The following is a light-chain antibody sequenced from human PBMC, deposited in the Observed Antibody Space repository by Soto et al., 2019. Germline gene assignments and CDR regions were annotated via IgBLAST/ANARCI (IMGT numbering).Light chain of an antibody. V-gene: IGKV1-9*01. CDR2: AAS. CDR1: QGITNY. J-gene: IGKJ1*01. Sequence: DIQMTQSPSTLSASVGDRVTITCRACQGITNYLARYQQKPGKAPKLLIYAASTLQSGVPSRFSGSGSGTEFTLTISSLQPDDFVTYYCQQYNTYPWTFGHGTKVDIK. CDR3: QQYNTYPWT.